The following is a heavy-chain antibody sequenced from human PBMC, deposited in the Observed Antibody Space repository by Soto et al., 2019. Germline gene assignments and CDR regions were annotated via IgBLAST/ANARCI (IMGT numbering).Heavy chain of an antibody. CDR3: VRGTPTPGSDY. CDR2: INRRGSEA. J-gene: IGHJ4*02. D-gene: IGHD1-26*01. V-gene: IGHV3-7*03. CDR1: AFVLRDYP. Sequence: EVQLVESGGGLVQPGGSLRLSCVASAFVLRDYPMNWVRQAPGKGLEWVANINRRGSEANYAASVRGRFTISRGNARNLLYLQMNSLRAGATAVYFWVRGTPTPGSDYWGQGTLVTASS.